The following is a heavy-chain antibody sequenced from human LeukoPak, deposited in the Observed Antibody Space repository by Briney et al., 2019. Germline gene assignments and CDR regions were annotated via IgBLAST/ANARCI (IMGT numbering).Heavy chain of an antibody. J-gene: IGHJ4*02. CDR2: IYYSGST. CDR3: ARGPRVMATQQDPFDY. D-gene: IGHD5-24*01. CDR1: GGSISSSSYY. V-gene: IGHV4-39*07. Sequence: SETLSLTCTVSGGSISSSSYYWGWIRQPPGKGLEWIGSIYYSGSTYYNPSLKSRVTISVDRSKNQFSLKLSSVTAADTAVYYCARGPRVMATQQDPFDYWGQGTLVTVSS.